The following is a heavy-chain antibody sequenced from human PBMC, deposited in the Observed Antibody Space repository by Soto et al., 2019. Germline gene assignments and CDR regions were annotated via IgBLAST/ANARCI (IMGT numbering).Heavy chain of an antibody. CDR1: GDSVSTNGVA. J-gene: IGHJ3*02. CDR3: ARGKHSTFDI. Sequence: QVRLQQSGPGLVKPSQTLSLTCAISGDSVSTNGVAWNWIRLSPSRGLEWLGRTYYRAKWNTDYALSVKGRITINPDTSKNQFSLQLNSVTPEDTAVYYCARGKHSTFDIWGQGTMVAVSS. V-gene: IGHV6-1*01. D-gene: IGHD6-13*01. CDR2: TYYRAKWNT.